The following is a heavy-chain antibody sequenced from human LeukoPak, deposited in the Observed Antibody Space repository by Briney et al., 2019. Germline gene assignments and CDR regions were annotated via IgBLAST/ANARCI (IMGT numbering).Heavy chain of an antibody. CDR1: GYTFTSYG. Sequence: GASVKVSCKASGYTFTSYGISWVRQAPGQGLEWMGWISAYNGNTNYAQKLQGRVTMTTDTSTSIAYMELRSLRSDDTAVYYCARGGNCGGDCYSIYYYYGMDVWGQGTTVTVSS. D-gene: IGHD2-21*02. J-gene: IGHJ6*02. V-gene: IGHV1-18*01. CDR3: ARGGNCGGDCYSIYYYYGMDV. CDR2: ISAYNGNT.